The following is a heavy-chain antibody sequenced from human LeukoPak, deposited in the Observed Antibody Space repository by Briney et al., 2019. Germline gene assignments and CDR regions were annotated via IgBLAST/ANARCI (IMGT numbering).Heavy chain of an antibody. Sequence: QPGGSLRLSCAASGFTFSSYWMHWVRQAPAKGLVWVSRINSDGSSTSYADSVKGRFTISRDNAKNSLYLQMNSLRAEDTAVYYCARSQRSGYSPDWFDPWGQGTLVTVSS. CDR3: ARSQRSGYSPDWFDP. CDR2: INSDGSST. V-gene: IGHV3-74*01. D-gene: IGHD3-3*01. J-gene: IGHJ5*02. CDR1: GFTFSSYW.